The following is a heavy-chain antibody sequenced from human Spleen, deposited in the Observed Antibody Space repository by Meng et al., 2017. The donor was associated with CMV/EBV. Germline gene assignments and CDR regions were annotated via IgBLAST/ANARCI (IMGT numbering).Heavy chain of an antibody. D-gene: IGHD2-2*02. CDR1: ISSSSW. Sequence: ISSSSWWSWVRQPPGKGLEWIGSIYYSGSTYYNPSLKSRVTISVDTSKNQFSLKLSSVTAADTAVYYCARLGCSSTSCYTRYYWFDPWGQGTLVTVSS. CDR3: ARLGCSSTSCYTRYYWFDP. J-gene: IGHJ5*02. V-gene: IGHV4-39*01. CDR2: IYYSGST.